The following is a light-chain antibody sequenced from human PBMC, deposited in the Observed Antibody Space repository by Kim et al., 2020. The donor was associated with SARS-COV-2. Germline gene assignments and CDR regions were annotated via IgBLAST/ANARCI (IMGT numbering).Light chain of an antibody. CDR3: QHYSDWPLT. Sequence: SPGERATLACRASQSIRNGFLAWYQQKPGQAPRLLIYDASVRATGVPARFSGGGSGTEFTLTISSLQSEDFAVYYCQHYSDWPLTIGGGTKVDIK. CDR2: DAS. J-gene: IGKJ4*01. CDR1: QSIRNGF. V-gene: IGKV3-15*01.